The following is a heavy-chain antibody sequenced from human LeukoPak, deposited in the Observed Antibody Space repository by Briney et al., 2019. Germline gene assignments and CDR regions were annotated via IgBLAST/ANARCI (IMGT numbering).Heavy chain of an antibody. D-gene: IGHD6-19*01. CDR2: IYYSGST. CDR1: GDSISSSSYY. V-gene: IGHV4-39*01. J-gene: IGHJ5*01. Sequence: SETLSLTCTVSGDSISSSSYYWGWIRQPPGKGLGWIGRIYYSGSTYYNPSLKSRVTISGDTSKKQFSLKMSSVTAAETAVYYCARSPGSGWYESLNWFDSWGQGTLVTVSS. CDR3: ARSPGSGWYESLNWFDS.